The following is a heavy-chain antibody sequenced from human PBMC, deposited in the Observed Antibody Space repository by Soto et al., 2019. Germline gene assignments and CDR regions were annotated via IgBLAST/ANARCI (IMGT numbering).Heavy chain of an antibody. V-gene: IGHV1-2*04. D-gene: IGHD3-16*02. Sequence: ASVKVSCKTSGYTFTDYKLHWVRQAPGQGLEWMGWINPNSGGTNYAQKFQGWVTMTRDTSISTAYMELSRLRSDDTAVYYCARISPLDVWGSYRTDYYFDYWGQGTLVTVSS. CDR1: GYTFTDYK. J-gene: IGHJ4*02. CDR2: INPNSGGT. CDR3: ARISPLDVWGSYRTDYYFDY.